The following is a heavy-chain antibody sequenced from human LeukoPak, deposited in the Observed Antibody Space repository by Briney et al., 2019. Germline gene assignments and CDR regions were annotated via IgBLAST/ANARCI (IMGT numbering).Heavy chain of an antibody. V-gene: IGHV4-34*01. CDR1: GFTFSSFS. Sequence: PGGSLRLSCAASGFTFSSFSLNWVRQPPGKGLEWIGEINHSGSTNYNPSLKSRVTISVDTSKNQFSLKLSSVTAADTAVYYCARDGPGYSYDDGQFDYWGQGTLVTVSS. J-gene: IGHJ4*02. CDR3: ARDGPGYSYDDGQFDY. CDR2: INHSGST. D-gene: IGHD5-18*01.